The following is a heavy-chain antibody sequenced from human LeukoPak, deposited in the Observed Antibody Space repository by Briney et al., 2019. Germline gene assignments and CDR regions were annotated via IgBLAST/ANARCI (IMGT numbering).Heavy chain of an antibody. D-gene: IGHD6-6*01. J-gene: IGHJ4*02. Sequence: RSLRLSCAASGFTFSSYGMHWVRQAPGKGLEWVAVIWYDGSNKYYADSVKGRFTISRDNSKNTLYLQMNSLRAEDTAVYYCAKDRGSSSSSLVYWGQGTLVTVSS. CDR1: GFTFSSYG. CDR2: IWYDGSNK. V-gene: IGHV3-33*06. CDR3: AKDRGSSSSSLVY.